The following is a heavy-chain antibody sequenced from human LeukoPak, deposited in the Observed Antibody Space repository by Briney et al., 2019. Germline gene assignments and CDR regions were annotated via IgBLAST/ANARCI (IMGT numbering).Heavy chain of an antibody. D-gene: IGHD6-19*01. CDR3: ARLWAVVGHPL. J-gene: IGHJ4*02. CDR1: GGSISSGGYS. Sequence: SSQTLSLTCAVSGGSISSGGYSWSWIRQPPGKGLEWIGYIYHSGSTYYNPSLESRVTISVDTSKNQFSLKLSSVTAADTAVYYCARLWAVVGHPLWGQGTLVTVSS. V-gene: IGHV4-30-2*01. CDR2: IYHSGST.